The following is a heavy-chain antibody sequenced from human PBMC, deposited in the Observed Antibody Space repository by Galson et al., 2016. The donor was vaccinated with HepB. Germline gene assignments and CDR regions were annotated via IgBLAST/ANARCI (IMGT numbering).Heavy chain of an antibody. CDR2: ISGSGHTA. D-gene: IGHD1-26*01. V-gene: IGHV3-23*01. J-gene: IGHJ4*02. CDR3: AKGGKGVWDS. CDR1: GFTFSSYS. Sequence: SLRLSCAASGFTFSSYSMTWVRQAPGKGLEWISGISGSGHTAYYADCVRGRFTISRDNSKNTLYLQMNSLRAEDTAIYYCAKGGKGVWDSWGQGTLVTVSS.